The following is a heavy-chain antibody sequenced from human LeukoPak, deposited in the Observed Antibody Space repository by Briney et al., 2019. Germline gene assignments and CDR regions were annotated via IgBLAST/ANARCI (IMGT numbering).Heavy chain of an antibody. CDR3: AKDYGPYYYDSSGYYGDAFDI. J-gene: IGHJ3*02. CDR2: ISWDGGST. Sequence: GGSLRLSCAASGFTFDDYTMHWVRQAPGKGLEWVSLISWDGGSTYYADSVKGRFTISRDNSKNSLYLLMNSLRTEDTALYYCAKDYGPYYYDSSGYYGDAFDIWGQGTMVTVSS. D-gene: IGHD3-22*01. CDR1: GFTFDDYT. V-gene: IGHV3-43*01.